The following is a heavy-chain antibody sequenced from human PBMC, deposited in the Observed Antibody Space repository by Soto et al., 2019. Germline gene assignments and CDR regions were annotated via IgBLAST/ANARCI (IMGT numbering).Heavy chain of an antibody. Sequence: SETLSLTCTVSGGSISSGGYYWSWIRQHPGKGLEWIGYIYYSGSTYYNPSLKSRVTISVDTSKNQFSLKLSSVTAADTAVYYCARMTIAAADEGYYYYGMDVWGQGTLVTVSS. CDR1: GGSISSGGYY. V-gene: IGHV4-31*02. CDR3: ARMTIAAADEGYYYYGMDV. D-gene: IGHD6-13*01. CDR2: IYYSGST. J-gene: IGHJ6*02.